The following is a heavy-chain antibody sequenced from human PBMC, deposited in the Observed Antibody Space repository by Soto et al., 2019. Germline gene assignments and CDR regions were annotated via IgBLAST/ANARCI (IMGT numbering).Heavy chain of an antibody. CDR2: ISSSSSTI. CDR1: GFTFSSYS. D-gene: IGHD6-13*01. J-gene: IGHJ1*01. Sequence: LRVSCAASGFTFSSYSMNWVRQAPGKGLEWVSYISSSSSTIYYADSVKGRFTISRDNAKNSLYLQMNSLRAEDTAVYYCARDLGSSWYPEYFQHWGQGTLVTVS. CDR3: ARDLGSSWYPEYFQH. V-gene: IGHV3-48*01.